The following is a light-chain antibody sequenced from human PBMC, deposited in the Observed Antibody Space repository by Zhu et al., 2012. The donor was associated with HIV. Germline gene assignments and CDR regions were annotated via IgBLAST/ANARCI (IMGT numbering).Light chain of an antibody. CDR2: GAF. CDR3: QQYSDWPLT. J-gene: IGKJ4*01. CDR1: HSVSST. Sequence: EIVMTQSPATLSVSPGEQPPSPASSHSVSSTLAWYQQKPGQAPRLLIYGAFTRATGIPARFSGRGSGTEFTLTISSLQSEDFAVYYCQQYSDWPLTFGGGTKVGIK. V-gene: IGKV3-15*01.